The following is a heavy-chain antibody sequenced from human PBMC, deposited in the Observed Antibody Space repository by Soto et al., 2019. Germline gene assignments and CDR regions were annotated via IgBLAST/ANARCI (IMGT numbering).Heavy chain of an antibody. Sequence: GGSLRLSCAASGFTFSSYDMHWVRQATGKGLEWVSAIGTAGDTYYPGSVKGRFTISRENAKNSLYLQMNSLRAGDTAVYYCARAWDYGGDRYYYYGMDVWGQGNTVTVSS. CDR1: GFTFSSYD. J-gene: IGHJ6*02. V-gene: IGHV3-13*04. D-gene: IGHD4-17*01. CDR2: IGTAGDT. CDR3: ARAWDYGGDRYYYYGMDV.